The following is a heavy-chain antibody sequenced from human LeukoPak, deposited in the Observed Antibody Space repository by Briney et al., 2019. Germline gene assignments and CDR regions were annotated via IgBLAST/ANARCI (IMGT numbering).Heavy chain of an antibody. D-gene: IGHD2-8*01. CDR1: GFTFSSYG. CDR3: AREKIMVYAIDY. J-gene: IGHJ4*02. Sequence: GGSLRLSCAAPGFTFSSYGMHWVRQAPGKGLEWVAVIWYDGSNKYYADSVKGRFTISRDNSKNTLYLQMSSLRAEDTAVYYCAREKIMVYAIDYWGQGTLVTVSS. CDR2: IWYDGSNK. V-gene: IGHV3-33*01.